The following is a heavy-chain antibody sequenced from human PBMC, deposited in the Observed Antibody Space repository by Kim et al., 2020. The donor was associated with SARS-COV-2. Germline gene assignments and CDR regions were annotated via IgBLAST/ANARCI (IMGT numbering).Heavy chain of an antibody. Sequence: SETLSLTCTVSGGSISSGSYYWSWIRQPAGKGLEWIGRIYTSGSTNYNPSLKSRVTISVDTSKNQFSLKLSSVTAADTAVYYCARGGSSGFFYYYGMDVWGQGTTVTVSS. D-gene: IGHD3-22*01. J-gene: IGHJ6*02. CDR1: GGSISSGSYY. CDR3: ARGGSSGFFYYYGMDV. V-gene: IGHV4-61*02. CDR2: IYTSGST.